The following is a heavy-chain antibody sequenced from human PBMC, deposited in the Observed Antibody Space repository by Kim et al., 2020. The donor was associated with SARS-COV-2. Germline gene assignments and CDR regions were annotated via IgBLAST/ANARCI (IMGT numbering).Heavy chain of an antibody. CDR3: ARDRYSYGTFDY. CDR1: GFTFSSYA. CDR2: ISYDGSNK. V-gene: IGHV3-30*04. D-gene: IGHD5-18*01. J-gene: IGHJ4*02. Sequence: GGSLRLSCAASGFTFSSYAMHWVRQAPGKGLEWVAVISYDGSNKYYADSVKGRFTISRDNSKNTLYLQMNSLRAEDTAVYYCARDRYSYGTFDYWGQGTLVTVSS.